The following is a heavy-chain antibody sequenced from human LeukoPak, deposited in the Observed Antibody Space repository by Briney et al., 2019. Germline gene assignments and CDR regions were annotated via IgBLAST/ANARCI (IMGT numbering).Heavy chain of an antibody. CDR3: ARSCGRLLNYYFDY. V-gene: IGHV3-21*01. J-gene: IGHJ4*02. D-gene: IGHD1-14*01. Sequence: GGSLRLSCAASEFTFRSYTMNWVRQAPGKGLEWISSISSTSSVIYYADSLKGRFTVSRDNAKNSLYLQMNSLRVEDTAVYYCARSCGRLLNYYFDYWGQGTLVTVSS. CDR1: EFTFRSYT. CDR2: ISSTSSVI.